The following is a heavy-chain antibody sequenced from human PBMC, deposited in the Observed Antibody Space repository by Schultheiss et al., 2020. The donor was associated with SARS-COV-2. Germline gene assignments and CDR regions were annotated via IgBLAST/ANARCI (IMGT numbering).Heavy chain of an antibody. V-gene: IGHV5-51*01. J-gene: IGHJ6*02. CDR3: ARQPKYSSSSANNYFYGMDV. CDR1: GYSFTSYW. Sequence: GGSLRLSCKGSGYSFTSYWIAWVRQMPGKGLEWMGIIHPGDSDTRYSPSFQGQVIISADKSISTAYLQWSSLKASDTAMYYCARQPKYSSSSANNYFYGMDVLGQGTTVTVSS. D-gene: IGHD6-6*01. CDR2: IHPGDSDT.